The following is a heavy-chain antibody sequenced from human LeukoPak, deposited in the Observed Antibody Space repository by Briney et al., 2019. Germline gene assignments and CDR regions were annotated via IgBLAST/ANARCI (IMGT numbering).Heavy chain of an antibody. Sequence: ASVKVSCKASGGTFSSLAINWVRQAPGQGLEWMGRIIPIFGTANYAQKFQGRVTITADESTSTAYMELSSLTSEDMAVYYCARDRSVGGSDYWGQGTLVTVSS. D-gene: IGHD1-26*01. V-gene: IGHV1-69*13. CDR3: ARDRSVGGSDY. CDR1: GGTFSSLA. J-gene: IGHJ4*02. CDR2: IIPIFGTA.